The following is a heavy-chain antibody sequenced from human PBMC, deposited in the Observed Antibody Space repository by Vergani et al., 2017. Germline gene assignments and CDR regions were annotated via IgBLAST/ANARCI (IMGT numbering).Heavy chain of an antibody. J-gene: IGHJ6*02. CDR2: IIPIFGTA. D-gene: IGHD3-22*01. Sequence: QVQLVQSGAEVKKPGSSVKVSCKASGGTFSSYAISWVRQAPGQGLEWMGGIIPIFGTANYAQKFQGRVTITADESTSTAYMELSSLRSEDTAVYYCAGAYNYYDSSGYSPYYYGMDVWGQGTTVTVSS. V-gene: IGHV1-69*12. CDR1: GGTFSSYA. CDR3: AGAYNYYDSSGYSPYYYGMDV.